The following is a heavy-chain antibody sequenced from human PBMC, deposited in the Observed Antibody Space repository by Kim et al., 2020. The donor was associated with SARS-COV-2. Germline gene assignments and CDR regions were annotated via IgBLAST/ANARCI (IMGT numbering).Heavy chain of an antibody. J-gene: IGHJ2*01. D-gene: IGHD6-19*01. V-gene: IGHV5-51*01. CDR1: GYSFTSYW. CDR2: IYPGDSDT. CDR3: ARPSWDSGWRYWYFDL. Sequence: GESLKISCKGSGYSFTSYWIGWVRQMPGKGLEWMGIIYPGDSDTRYSPSFQGQVTISADKSISTAYLQWSSLKASDTAMYYCARPSWDSGWRYWYFDLWGRGTLVTVSS.